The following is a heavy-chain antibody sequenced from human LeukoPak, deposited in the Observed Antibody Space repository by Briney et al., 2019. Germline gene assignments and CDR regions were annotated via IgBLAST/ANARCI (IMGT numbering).Heavy chain of an antibody. CDR2: INPSGGST. D-gene: IGHD6-13*01. Sequence: ASVKVSCKASGYTFTSYYMHWVRQAPGQGLEWMGIINPSGGSTSYAQKFQGRVTMARDTSTSTVYMELSSLRSEDTAVYYCARASLGPYSSSWYSIYYYYYMDVWGKGTTVTVSS. CDR3: ARASLGPYSSSWYSIYYYYYMDV. J-gene: IGHJ6*03. V-gene: IGHV1-46*01. CDR1: GYTFTSYY.